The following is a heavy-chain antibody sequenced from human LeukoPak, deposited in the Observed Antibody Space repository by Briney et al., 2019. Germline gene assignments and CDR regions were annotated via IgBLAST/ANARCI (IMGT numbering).Heavy chain of an antibody. V-gene: IGHV1-2*02. Sequence: ASVKVSCKASGYTFTGYYILWVRQAPGHGLEWMGWIERDSGGTNYAQKFQGRLTMTRDTSITTAYMELSRLRSDDTAVYYCARGHVTAASFDYWGQGTLVTVSS. J-gene: IGHJ4*02. CDR1: GYTFTGYY. CDR3: ARGHVTAASFDY. D-gene: IGHD5-18*01. CDR2: IERDSGGT.